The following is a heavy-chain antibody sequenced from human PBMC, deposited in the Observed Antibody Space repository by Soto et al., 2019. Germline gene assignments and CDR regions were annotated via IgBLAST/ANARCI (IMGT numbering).Heavy chain of an antibody. CDR1: GLTVSSND. CDR3: ARGVKVTMVRGAPGRFDP. D-gene: IGHD3-10*01. J-gene: IGHJ5*02. CDR2: IYSGGST. Sequence: GGSMRLSCAASGLTVSSNDMSWVRQDPGKGLEWVSVIYSGGSTYYADSVKGRFTISRDNSKNTLYLQMNSLRAEDTAVYYCARGVKVTMVRGAPGRFDPWGQGTLVTVSS. V-gene: IGHV3-66*01.